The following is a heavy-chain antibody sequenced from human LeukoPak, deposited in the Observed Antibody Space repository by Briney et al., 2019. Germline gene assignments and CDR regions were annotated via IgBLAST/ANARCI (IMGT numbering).Heavy chain of an antibody. CDR2: IKQDGSEK. CDR1: GFTFSSYS. V-gene: IGHV3-7*01. J-gene: IGHJ4*02. CDR3: ARDWGYGSSWSTCSDY. Sequence: GGSLRLSCAASGFTFSSYSMNWVRQAPGKGLEWVANIKQDGSEKYYVDSVKGRFTISRDNAKNSLYLQMNSLRAEDTAVYYCARDWGYGSSWSTCSDYWGQGTLVTVSS. D-gene: IGHD6-13*01.